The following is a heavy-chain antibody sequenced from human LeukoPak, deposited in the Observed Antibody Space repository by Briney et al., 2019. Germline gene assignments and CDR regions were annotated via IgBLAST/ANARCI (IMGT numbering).Heavy chain of an antibody. D-gene: IGHD6-19*01. V-gene: IGHV3-30-3*01. Sequence: GRSLRLSCAASGFTFSSYAMHWVRQAPGKGLEWVAVISYDGSNKYYADSVKGRFTISRDNSKNTLYLQMNSLRAEDTAVYYCAREIAVAGIGDYWGQGTVVTVSS. CDR2: ISYDGSNK. CDR1: GFTFSSYA. CDR3: AREIAVAGIGDY. J-gene: IGHJ4*02.